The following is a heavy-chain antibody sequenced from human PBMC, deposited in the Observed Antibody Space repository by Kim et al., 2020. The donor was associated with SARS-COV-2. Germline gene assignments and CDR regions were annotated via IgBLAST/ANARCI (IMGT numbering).Heavy chain of an antibody. CDR3: ARGGFPYSSGYGYYYYYGMDV. J-gene: IGHJ6*02. V-gene: IGHV4-59*13. CDR1: GGSISSYY. CDR2: IYYSGST. D-gene: IGHD6-19*01. Sequence: SETLSLTCTVSGGSISSYYWSWIRQPPGKGLEWIGYIYYSGSTNYNPSLKSRVTISVDTSKNQFSLKLSSVTAADTAVYYCARGGFPYSSGYGYYYYYGMDVWGQGTTVTVSS.